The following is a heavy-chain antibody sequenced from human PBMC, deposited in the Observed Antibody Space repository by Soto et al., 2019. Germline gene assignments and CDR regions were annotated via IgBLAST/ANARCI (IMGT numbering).Heavy chain of an antibody. J-gene: IGHJ4*02. CDR3: AREANSYGYAEDY. Sequence: QVQLQESGPGLVKPSQTLSLTCTVSGGSISSGDYYWSWIRQPPGKGLEWIGYIYYSGRTDYNPSPTSRGTRSLDTSKNQLSLKLSSVTAADTAVYYCAREANSYGYAEDYWGQGTLVTVSS. CDR2: IYYSGRT. V-gene: IGHV4-30-4*01. CDR1: GGSISSGDYY. D-gene: IGHD5-18*01.